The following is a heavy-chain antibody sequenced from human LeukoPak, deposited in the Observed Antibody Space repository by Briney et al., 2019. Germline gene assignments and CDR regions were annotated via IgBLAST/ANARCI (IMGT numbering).Heavy chain of an antibody. Sequence: GGSLRLSCAASGFTFSSYGMSWVRQAPGKGLEWVSAISGSGGSTYYADSVKGRFTISRDNSKNTLYLQMNSLRAEDTAVYYCAKGTGQWLTHFDYWGQGTLVTVSS. D-gene: IGHD6-19*01. V-gene: IGHV3-23*01. CDR3: AKGTGQWLTHFDY. J-gene: IGHJ4*02. CDR2: ISGSGGST. CDR1: GFTFSSYG.